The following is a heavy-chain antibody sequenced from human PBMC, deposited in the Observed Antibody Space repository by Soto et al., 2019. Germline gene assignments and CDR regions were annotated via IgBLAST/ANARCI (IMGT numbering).Heavy chain of an antibody. V-gene: IGHV3-21*01. Sequence: GGSLRLSCAASGFTFSSYSMNWVRQAPGKGLEWVSSISSGSSYIYYADSVKGRFTISRDNAKNSLYLQMNSLRAEDTAVYYCARGTSPARALDYWGQGTLVTVSS. D-gene: IGHD6-6*01. CDR3: ARGTSPARALDY. J-gene: IGHJ4*02. CDR2: ISSGSSYI. CDR1: GFTFSSYS.